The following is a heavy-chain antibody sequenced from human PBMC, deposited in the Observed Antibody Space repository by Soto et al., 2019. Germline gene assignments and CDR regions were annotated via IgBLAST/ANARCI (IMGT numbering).Heavy chain of an antibody. Sequence: QVQLVESGGGVVQPGRSERLSCVASGFTFSSYGMHWVRQAPGKGLEWVAAIWYDGSNKYYADSVKGRFTMSRDNSKKTLYLQMNSLRLDDTAVYYCAREGTSYVCDIWGQGTMVTVSS. J-gene: IGHJ3*02. CDR2: IWYDGSNK. CDR1: GFTFSSYG. CDR3: AREGTSYVCDI. D-gene: IGHD3-10*01. V-gene: IGHV3-33*01.